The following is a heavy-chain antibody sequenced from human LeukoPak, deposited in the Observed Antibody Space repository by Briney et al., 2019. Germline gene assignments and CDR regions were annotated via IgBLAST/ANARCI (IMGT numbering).Heavy chain of an antibody. D-gene: IGHD1-26*01. V-gene: IGHV4-34*01. CDR3: ARGTRYYGASPYYHYYYKHV. CDR1: GGSFSGYY. J-gene: IGHJ6*03. Sequence: PSETLSLTCAVYGGSFSGYYWSWIRQPPGKGLEWIGEINHGGSTNYNPFLKSRVTISVDTSKNQFSLILNSVTAADTAVYYCARGTRYYGASPYYHYYYKHVWGKGTTVTVSS. CDR2: INHGGST.